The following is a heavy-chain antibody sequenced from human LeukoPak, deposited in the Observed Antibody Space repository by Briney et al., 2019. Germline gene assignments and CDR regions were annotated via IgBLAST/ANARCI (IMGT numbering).Heavy chain of an antibody. CDR3: ARDKGSGSGSYWYYMDV. Sequence: ASVKVSCKASGGTFSSYAISWVRQAPGQGLEWMGGIIPIFGTANYAQKFQGRVTITADESTSTAYMELSSLRSDDTAVYYCARDKGSGSGSYWYYMDVWGKGTTVTVSS. CDR1: GGTFSSYA. J-gene: IGHJ6*03. D-gene: IGHD3-10*01. V-gene: IGHV1-69*13. CDR2: IIPIFGTA.